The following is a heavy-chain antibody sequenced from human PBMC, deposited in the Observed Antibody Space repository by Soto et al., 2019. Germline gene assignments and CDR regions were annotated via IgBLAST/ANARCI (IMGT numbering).Heavy chain of an antibody. Sequence: GGSLRLSCAASGFTFRSYGMHWVRQAPGKGLEWVAVISYDGGKKYYADSVKGRFTISRDNSKNTLYLQMNSLRPEDTAVYYCAKEAPTLDAFDIWGQGTMVTVSS. J-gene: IGHJ3*02. CDR1: GFTFRSYG. CDR3: AKEAPTLDAFDI. CDR2: ISYDGGKK. V-gene: IGHV3-30*18.